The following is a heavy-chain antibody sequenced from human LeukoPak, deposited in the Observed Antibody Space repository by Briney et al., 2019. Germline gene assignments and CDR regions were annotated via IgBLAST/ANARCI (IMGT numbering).Heavy chain of an antibody. V-gene: IGHV1-69*05. J-gene: IGHJ4*02. CDR3: ARGGTTVVTRGYFDY. Sequence: GASVKVSCKASGGTFSSYAISWVRQAPGQGLEWMGGIIPIFGTANYAQKFQGSVTITTDESTSTAYMELSSLTSEDTAVYYCARGGTTVVTRGYFDYWGQGTLVTVSS. CDR2: IIPIFGTA. CDR1: GGTFSSYA. D-gene: IGHD4-23*01.